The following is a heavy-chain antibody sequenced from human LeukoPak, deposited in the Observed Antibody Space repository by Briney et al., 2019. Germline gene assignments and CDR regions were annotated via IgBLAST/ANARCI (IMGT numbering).Heavy chain of an antibody. D-gene: IGHD3-3*01. CDR2: ISGSGGST. Sequence: GGSLRLSRAASGFTFSSYAMSWVRQAPGKGLEWVSAISGSGGSTYYADSVKGRFTISRDNSKNTLYLQMNSLRAEDTAVYYCAGGPKDFWSGYYLNWFDPWGQGTLVTVSS. J-gene: IGHJ5*02. V-gene: IGHV3-23*01. CDR3: AGGPKDFWSGYYLNWFDP. CDR1: GFTFSSYA.